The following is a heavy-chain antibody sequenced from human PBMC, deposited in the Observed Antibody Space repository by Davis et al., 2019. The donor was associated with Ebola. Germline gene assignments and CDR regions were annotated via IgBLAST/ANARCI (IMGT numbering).Heavy chain of an antibody. D-gene: IGHD2-15*01. Sequence: AASVKVSCKASGYTFTRYGISWVRQAPGQGLEWMGWFSTYNDNTNYAQKLQGRVTMTTDTSTSTAYMELRSLRSDDTAVYYCARDRYCSGGSCYSSYYYGMDVWGQGTTVTVSS. CDR3: ARDRYCSGGSCYSSYYYGMDV. J-gene: IGHJ6*02. CDR2: FSTYNDNT. CDR1: GYTFTRYG. V-gene: IGHV1-18*01.